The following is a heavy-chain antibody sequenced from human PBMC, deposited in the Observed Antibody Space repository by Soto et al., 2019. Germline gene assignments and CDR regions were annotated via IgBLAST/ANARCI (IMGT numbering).Heavy chain of an antibody. Sequence: GGSLRLSCAASGFTFSSYAMSWVRQAPGKGLEWVSAISGSGGSTYYADSVKGRFTISRDSSKNTLYLQMNSLRAEDTAVYYCARETSDFWSGYHPGKIEYFQNWGQGTLVTVSS. V-gene: IGHV3-23*01. J-gene: IGHJ1*01. CDR2: ISGSGGST. CDR1: GFTFSSYA. CDR3: ARETSDFWSGYHPGKIEYFQN. D-gene: IGHD3-3*01.